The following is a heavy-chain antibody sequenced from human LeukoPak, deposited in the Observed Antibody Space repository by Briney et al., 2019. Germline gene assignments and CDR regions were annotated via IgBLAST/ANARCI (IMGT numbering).Heavy chain of an antibody. J-gene: IGHJ1*01. CDR1: GFTFSSYS. CDR3: ARDWPTIAAAGTIPEYFQH. CDR2: ISSSSSYI. D-gene: IGHD6-13*01. V-gene: IGHV3-21*01. Sequence: GGSLRLSCAASGFTFSSYSMNWVRQAPGKGLEWVSSISSSSSYIYYADSVRGRFTISRDNAKDSLYLQMNSLRAEDTAVYYCARDWPTIAAAGTIPEYFQHWGQGTLVTVSS.